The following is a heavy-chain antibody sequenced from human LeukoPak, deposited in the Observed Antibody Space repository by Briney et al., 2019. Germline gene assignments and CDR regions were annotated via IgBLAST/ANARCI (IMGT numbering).Heavy chain of an antibody. CDR3: ARVGFPGTNAPFDY. D-gene: IGHD1-1*01. J-gene: IGHJ4*02. V-gene: IGHV3-66*02. CDR2: IYSGGNT. Sequence: GGSLRLSCAVSGFTVSTNYMTWVRQAPGKGLEWVSVIYSGGNTYYADSVKGRLIISRDNSKNTVYLQMNSLRAEDTAVYYCARVGFPGTNAPFDYWGQGTLVTVSS. CDR1: GFTVSTNY.